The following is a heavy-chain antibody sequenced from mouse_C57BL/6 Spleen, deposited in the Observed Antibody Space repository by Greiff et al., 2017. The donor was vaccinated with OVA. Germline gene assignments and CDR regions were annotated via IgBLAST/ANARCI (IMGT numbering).Heavy chain of an antibody. V-gene: IGHV1-81*01. CDR3: ARTDYDSSYSGKYAIDY. J-gene: IGHJ4*01. D-gene: IGHD1-1*01. Sequence: QVQLQQSGAELARPGASVKLSCKASGYTFTSYGISWVKQRTGQGLEWIGEIYPRSGSTYYNEKFKGKATLTADKSSSTAYMWLRSLTSEDSAVYFCARTDYDSSYSGKYAIDYWGQGTSVTVSS. CDR1: GYTFTSYG. CDR2: IYPRSGST.